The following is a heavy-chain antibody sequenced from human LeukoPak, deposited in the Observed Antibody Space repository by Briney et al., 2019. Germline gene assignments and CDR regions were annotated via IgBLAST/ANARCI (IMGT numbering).Heavy chain of an antibody. Sequence: ASVKVSCKASGYTFTGYYMHWVRQAPGQGLEWMGWINPNSGGTNYAQKFQGRVTMTRDTSISTAYMQLNSLRSDDTAVYYCASGIAVSAGEDYWGQGTLVTVSS. CDR3: ASGIAVSAGEDY. CDR2: INPNSGGT. V-gene: IGHV1-2*02. D-gene: IGHD6-19*01. J-gene: IGHJ4*02. CDR1: GYTFTGYY.